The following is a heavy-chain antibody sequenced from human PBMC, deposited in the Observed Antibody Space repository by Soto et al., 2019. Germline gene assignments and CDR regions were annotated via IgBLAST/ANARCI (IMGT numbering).Heavy chain of an antibody. CDR2: ISAYNGNT. V-gene: IGHV1-18*01. J-gene: IGHJ3*02. CDR1: GYTLTSYG. CDR3: AGQDDSSGGWAFDI. D-gene: IGHD3-22*01. Sequence: GASVKVSCKSSGYTLTSYGSSWVRQAPGQGLEWMGWISAYNGNTNYAQKLQGRVTMTTDTSTSKAYMELRSLRSDDTAVYYCAGQDDSSGGWAFDIWGQGTMVTVSS.